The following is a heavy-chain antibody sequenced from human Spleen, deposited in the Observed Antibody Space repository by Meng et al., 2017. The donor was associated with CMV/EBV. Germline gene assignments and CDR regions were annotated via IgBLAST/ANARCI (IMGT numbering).Heavy chain of an antibody. CDR2: ISGTGSTT. CDR3: AKCPGIVLVPAARGDFDY. Sequence: FTFSRNAMSWVRQAPGKGLEWVSTISGTGSTTYYADSVKGRFTISRDNSKNTLYLQMNTVRAEDTAVYYCAKCPGIVLVPAARGDFDYWGQGTLVTVSS. J-gene: IGHJ4*02. D-gene: IGHD2-2*01. V-gene: IGHV3-23*01. CDR1: FTFSRNA.